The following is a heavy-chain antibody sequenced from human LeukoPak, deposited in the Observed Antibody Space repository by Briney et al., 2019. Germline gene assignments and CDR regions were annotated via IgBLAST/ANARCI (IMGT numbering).Heavy chain of an antibody. D-gene: IGHD3-22*01. CDR3: ARRAVVTGYFDY. CDR2: IYPGDSDT. V-gene: IGHV5-51*01. J-gene: IGHJ4*02. Sequence: GESLKISCKGSGYSFTNYWIGWVRQMPGKGLEWMGIIYPGDSDTSYSPSFEGQVTISADKSINIAYLQWSSLKASDTAMYHCARRAVVTGYFDYWGQGTLLTVSS. CDR1: GYSFTNYW.